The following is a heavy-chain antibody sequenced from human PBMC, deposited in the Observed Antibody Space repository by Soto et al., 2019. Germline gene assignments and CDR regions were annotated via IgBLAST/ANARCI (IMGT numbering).Heavy chain of an antibody. Sequence: SVKVSCKASGGTFSSYAISWFRQAPGQGLEWMGGIIPIFGTANYAQKFQGRVTITADESTSTAYMELSRLRSEDTAVYYCARVGRVSTILGVVTPPHFEYWGQGTMVTVSS. D-gene: IGHD3-3*01. V-gene: IGHV1-69*13. CDR3: ARVGRVSTILGVVTPPHFEY. CDR1: GGTFSSYA. CDR2: IIPIFGTA. J-gene: IGHJ4*02.